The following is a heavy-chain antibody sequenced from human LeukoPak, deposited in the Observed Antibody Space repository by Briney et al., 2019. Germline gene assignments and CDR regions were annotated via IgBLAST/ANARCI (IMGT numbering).Heavy chain of an antibody. CDR3: ARVTVMSYYGSGSYYNHPQLFDY. J-gene: IGHJ4*02. CDR2: ISSSSSYI. CDR1: GFTFSSYS. Sequence: PGGSLRLSCAASGFTFSSYSMNWVRQAPGKGLEWVSSISSSSSYIYYADSVKGRFTISRDNAKNSLYLQMNSLRAEDTAVYYCARVTVMSYYGSGSYYNHPQLFDYWGQGTLVTVSS. V-gene: IGHV3-21*01. D-gene: IGHD3-10*01.